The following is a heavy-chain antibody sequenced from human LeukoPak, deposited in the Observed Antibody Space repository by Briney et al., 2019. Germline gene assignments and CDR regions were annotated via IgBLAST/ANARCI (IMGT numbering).Heavy chain of an antibody. D-gene: IGHD3-22*01. CDR1: GFTFSSYA. CDR3: AKWEDTMIVVVRGNDY. CDR2: ISGSGGST. Sequence: GGSLRLSCAASGFTFSSYAMSWVRQAPGKGLEWVSAISGSGGSTYYADSVKGRFTISRDNSKNTLYLQMSSLRAEDTAVYYCAKWEDTMIVVVRGNDYWGQGTLVTVSS. J-gene: IGHJ4*02. V-gene: IGHV3-23*01.